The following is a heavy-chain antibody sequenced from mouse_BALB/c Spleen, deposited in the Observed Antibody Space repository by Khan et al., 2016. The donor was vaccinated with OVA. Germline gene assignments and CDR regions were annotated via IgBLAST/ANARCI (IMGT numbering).Heavy chain of an antibody. J-gene: IGHJ3*01. V-gene: IGHV2-2*01. D-gene: IGHD2-14*01. CDR1: GFSLTTYG. CDR3: ARNSYMYDLTY. Sequence: QVQLNESGPGLVQPSQSLSITCTVSGFSLTTYGVHWVRQSPGKGLEWLGLIWSGGNTDYNAAFISRLSISKDNSKSQVFFKMNSLQADDTAMYYCARNSYMYDLTYWGQGTLVTVSA. CDR2: IWSGGNT.